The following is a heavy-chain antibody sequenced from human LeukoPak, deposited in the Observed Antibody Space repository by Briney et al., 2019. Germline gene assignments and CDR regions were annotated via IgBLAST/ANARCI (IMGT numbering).Heavy chain of an antibody. CDR1: GFTFSSYS. J-gene: IGHJ6*02. CDR3: ARVGCSGGRCPGYGMDV. CDR2: ISSSSTYI. D-gene: IGHD2-15*01. V-gene: IGHV3-21*01. Sequence: PGGSLRLSCAASGFTFSSYSMHWVRQAPGKGLEWVSSISSSSTYIYCADSVKGRFTISRDNAKNSLYLQMNSLRVEDTAVYYCARVGCSGGRCPGYGMDVWGQGTTVTVSS.